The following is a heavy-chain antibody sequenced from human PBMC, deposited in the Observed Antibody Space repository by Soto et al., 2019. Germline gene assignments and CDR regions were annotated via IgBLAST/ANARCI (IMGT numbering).Heavy chain of an antibody. D-gene: IGHD4-17*01. CDR1: GFTFSSYG. Sequence: QVQLVESGGGVVQPGRSLRLSCAASGFTFSSYGMHWVRQAPGKGLEWVAVIWYDGSNKYYADSVKGRFTISRDNSKNTLYLQMNSLRAEDTAVYYCARSLNGDYGGNPNWFDPWGQGTLVTVSS. CDR2: IWYDGSNK. V-gene: IGHV3-33*01. CDR3: ARSLNGDYGGNPNWFDP. J-gene: IGHJ5*02.